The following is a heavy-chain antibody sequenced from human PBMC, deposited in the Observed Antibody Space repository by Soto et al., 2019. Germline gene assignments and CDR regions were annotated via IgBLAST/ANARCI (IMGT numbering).Heavy chain of an antibody. CDR2: INSSGGST. D-gene: IGHD5-12*01. V-gene: IGHV1-46*01. CDR1: GYTFTGYY. J-gene: IGHJ4*02. Sequence: ASVKVSCKASGYTFTGYYMHWVRKDPGQGLEWMGIINSSGGSTSYAQKFQGRVTMTRDTSTSTVYMELSSLRSEDTAVYYCARDFLSGYDDPADYWGQGTLVTVSS. CDR3: ARDFLSGYDDPADY.